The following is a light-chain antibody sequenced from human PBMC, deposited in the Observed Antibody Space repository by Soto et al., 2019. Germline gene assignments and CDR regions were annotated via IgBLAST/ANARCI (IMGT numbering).Light chain of an antibody. Sequence: EIVMTQSPATLSVSPGGRATLSCRASQSVSSSYLAWYQQKPGQAPRLLIYDASNRATGIPARFSGSGSGTDFTLTISSLEPEDFAVYYCQQRSNWPRTFGQGTKVDIK. V-gene: IGKV3D-20*02. CDR1: QSVSSSY. CDR2: DAS. J-gene: IGKJ1*01. CDR3: QQRSNWPRT.